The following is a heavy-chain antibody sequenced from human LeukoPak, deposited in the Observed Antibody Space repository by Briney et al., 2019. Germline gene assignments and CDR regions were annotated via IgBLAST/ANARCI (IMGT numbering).Heavy chain of an antibody. V-gene: IGHV3-30*03. CDR1: GFTFSSYG. CDR2: ISYDGSNK. CDR3: ARQYNVGAYGMDV. J-gene: IGHJ6*02. D-gene: IGHD1-14*01. Sequence: GGSLRLSCAASGFTFSSYGMPWVRQAPGKGLEWVAVISYDGSNKYYADSVKGRFTISRDNSKNTLYLQMNSLRAEDTAVYYCARQYNVGAYGMDVWGQGTTVIVSS.